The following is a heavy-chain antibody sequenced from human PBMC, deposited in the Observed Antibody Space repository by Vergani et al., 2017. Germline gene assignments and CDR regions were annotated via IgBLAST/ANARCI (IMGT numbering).Heavy chain of an antibody. CDR1: GFTVSSNY. Sequence: EVQLLESGGGLVQPGGSLRLSCAASGFTVSSNYMSWVRQAPGKGLEWVSVIYSGGSTYYADSVKGRFTISRDNSKNTLYLQMNSLRAEDTAVYYCARDSLLDAFDIWGQGTMVTVSS. V-gene: IGHV3-66*02. CDR3: ARDSLLDAFDI. J-gene: IGHJ3*02. D-gene: IGHD3-22*01. CDR2: IYSGGST.